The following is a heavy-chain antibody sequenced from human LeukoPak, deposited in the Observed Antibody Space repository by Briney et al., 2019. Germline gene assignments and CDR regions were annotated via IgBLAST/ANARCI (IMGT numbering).Heavy chain of an antibody. J-gene: IGHJ4*02. CDR1: GGTFSSYV. Sequence: SVKVSCKASGGTFSSYVISWVRQAPGQGLEWMGRIIPILGIANYAQKFQGRVTITADKSTSTAYMELSSLRSEDMAVYYCARDSSGYYYGFDYWGQGTLVTVSS. V-gene: IGHV1-69*04. D-gene: IGHD3-22*01. CDR3: ARDSSGYYYGFDY. CDR2: IIPILGIA.